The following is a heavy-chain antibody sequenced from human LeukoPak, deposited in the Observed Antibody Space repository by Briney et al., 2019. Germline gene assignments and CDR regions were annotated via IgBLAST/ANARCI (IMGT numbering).Heavy chain of an antibody. CDR3: AAGGYFDWPRAY. D-gene: IGHD3-9*01. Sequence: EASVKVSCKASGGTFSSYAISWVRQAPGQGLEWMGRIIPILGIANYAQKFQGRVTITADKSTSTAYMELSSLRSEDTAVYCRAAGGYFDWPRAYWGQGTLVTVSS. CDR2: IIPILGIA. V-gene: IGHV1-69*04. CDR1: GGTFSSYA. J-gene: IGHJ4*02.